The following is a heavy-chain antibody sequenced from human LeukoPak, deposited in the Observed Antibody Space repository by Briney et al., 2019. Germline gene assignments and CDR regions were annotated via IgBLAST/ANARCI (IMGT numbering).Heavy chain of an antibody. D-gene: IGHD1-26*01. J-gene: IGHJ4*02. V-gene: IGHV1-46*01. Sequence: ASVKVSCKASGYTFTSYYMHWVRQAPGQGVEWMGVINTSGGRKSYEQKFQGRVTITRDTYTRKVYMEMRSLRSEDTAVYYCARAPDLELFDYWGQGTLVTVSS. CDR3: ARAPDLELFDY. CDR2: INTSGGRK. CDR1: GYTFTSYY.